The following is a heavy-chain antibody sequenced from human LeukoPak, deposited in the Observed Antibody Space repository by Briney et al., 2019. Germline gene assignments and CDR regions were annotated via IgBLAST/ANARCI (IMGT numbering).Heavy chain of an antibody. CDR1: GGTFSSYA. Sequence: SVKVSCKASGGTFSSYAISWVCQAPGQGLGWMGGVIPIFGTANYTQKLQGRVTITTDESTSTAYMELSSLRSEDTAVYYRARGPIHCSGGSCHTYYYYYMDVWGKGTTVTVSS. CDR3: ARGPIHCSGGSCHTYYYYYMDV. CDR2: VIPIFGTA. V-gene: IGHV1-69*05. D-gene: IGHD2-15*01. J-gene: IGHJ6*03.